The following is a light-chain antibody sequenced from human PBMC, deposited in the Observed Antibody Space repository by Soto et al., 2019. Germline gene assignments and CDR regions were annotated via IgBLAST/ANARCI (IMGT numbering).Light chain of an antibody. J-gene: IGLJ2*01. CDR2: RDN. CDR3: AAWNDGLNGRVV. CDR1: SSNIGTNT. Sequence: QAVVTQPPSASGTPGQRVTISCSGSSSNIGTNTVSWYQQVTGAAPKLLIYRDNQRPSGVPDRFSGSKSGTSASLAISGLQSGDEAVYYCAAWNDGLNGRVVFGGGTKLTVL. V-gene: IGLV1-44*01.